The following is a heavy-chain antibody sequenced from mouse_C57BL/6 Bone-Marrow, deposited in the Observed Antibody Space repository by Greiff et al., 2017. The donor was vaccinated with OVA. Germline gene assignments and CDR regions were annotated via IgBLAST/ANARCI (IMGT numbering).Heavy chain of an antibody. CDR2: ISYDGSN. CDR3: ASFITTVVAPYAMDY. V-gene: IGHV3-6*01. Sequence: ESGPGLVKPSQSLSLTCSVTGFSITSGYYWNWIRQFPGNKLEWMGYISYDGSNNYNPSLKNRISITRDTSKNQFFLKLNSVTTEDTATYDCASFITTVVAPYAMDYWGQGTSVTVSS. J-gene: IGHJ4*01. D-gene: IGHD1-1*01. CDR1: GFSITSGYY.